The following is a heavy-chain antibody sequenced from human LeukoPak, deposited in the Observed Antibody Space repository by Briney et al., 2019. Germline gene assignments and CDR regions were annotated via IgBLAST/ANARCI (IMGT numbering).Heavy chain of an antibody. CDR2: INPSGGST. CDR1: GYTFTDYY. CDR3: TSSVSAADNPFDY. V-gene: IGHV1-46*01. Sequence: ASVKVSCKASGYTFTDYYMHWVRQAPGQGLEWMGIINPSGGSTSYAQKFQGRVTMTRDTSTSTVYMELSSLRSEDTAVYYCTSSVSAADNPFDYWGQGTLVTVSS. J-gene: IGHJ4*02. D-gene: IGHD6-13*01.